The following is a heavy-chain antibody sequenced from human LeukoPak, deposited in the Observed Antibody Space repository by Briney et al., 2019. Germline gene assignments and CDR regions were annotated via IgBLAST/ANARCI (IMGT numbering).Heavy chain of an antibody. Sequence: SGGSLRLSCAASGFTFSRSWMHWVRQAPGKGLEWVASIKEDGSEKYYVDSVKGRFTISRDNAKNSLYLQMNSQRAEDTAMYYCASSGWYSTPNWFDPWGQGTLVIVSS. V-gene: IGHV3-7*01. CDR3: ASSGWYSTPNWFDP. CDR1: GFTFSRSW. CDR2: IKEDGSEK. J-gene: IGHJ5*02. D-gene: IGHD6-19*01.